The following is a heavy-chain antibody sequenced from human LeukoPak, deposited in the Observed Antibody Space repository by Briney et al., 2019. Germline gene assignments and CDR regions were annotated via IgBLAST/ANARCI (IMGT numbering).Heavy chain of an antibody. V-gene: IGHV3-30-3*01. CDR2: ISYDGSNK. D-gene: IGHD2-15*01. Sequence: GGSLRLSCAASGFTFSSYAMHWVRQAPGKGLEWVAVISYDGSNKYYADSEKGRFTISRDNSKNTLYLQMNSLRAEDTAVYYCAKDRIVEGSLDYWGQGTLVTVSS. CDR3: AKDRIVEGSLDY. J-gene: IGHJ4*02. CDR1: GFTFSSYA.